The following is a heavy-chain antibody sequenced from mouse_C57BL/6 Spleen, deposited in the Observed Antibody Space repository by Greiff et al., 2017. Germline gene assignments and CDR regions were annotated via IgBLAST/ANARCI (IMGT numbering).Heavy chain of an antibody. CDR1: GFTFSSYA. D-gene: IGHD1-1*01. V-gene: IGHV5-9-1*02. J-gene: IGHJ1*03. Sequence: EVQRVESGEGLVKPGGSLKLSCAASGFTFSSYAMSWVRQTPEKRLEWVAYISSGGDYIYYADTVKGRFTISRDNARNTLYLQMSSLKSEDTAMYYCTRDHYGSHWYFDVWGTGTTVTVSS. CDR3: TRDHYGSHWYFDV. CDR2: ISSGGDYI.